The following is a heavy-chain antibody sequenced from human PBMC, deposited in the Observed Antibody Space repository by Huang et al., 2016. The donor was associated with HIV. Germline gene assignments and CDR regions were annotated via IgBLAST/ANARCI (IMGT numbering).Heavy chain of an antibody. CDR2: INPNSGGT. Sequence: QVQLVQSGAEVKKPGASVKFSCKASGYTFTGYYMHWVRQAPGQGLEWMGWINPNSGGTNYAQKFQGRVTMTREPSISTAYMELSRPRSDDTDVYYCARTFLGRGSYSSGWYVYYWGQGTLVTVAS. V-gene: IGHV1-2*02. CDR3: ARTFLGRGSYSSGWYVYY. CDR1: GYTFTGYY. D-gene: IGHD6-19*01. J-gene: IGHJ4*02.